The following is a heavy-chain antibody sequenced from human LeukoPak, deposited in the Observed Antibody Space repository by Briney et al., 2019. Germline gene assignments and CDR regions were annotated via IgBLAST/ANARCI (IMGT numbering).Heavy chain of an antibody. D-gene: IGHD6-13*01. V-gene: IGHV1-69*13. Sequence: ASVKVSCKASGGTFSSYAISWVRQAPGQGLEWMGGIIPIFGTANYAQKFQVRVTITADESTSTAYMELSSLRSEDTAVYYCAREGGSWSFDYWGQGTLVTVSS. CDR2: IIPIFGTA. CDR3: AREGGSWSFDY. CDR1: GGTFSSYA. J-gene: IGHJ4*02.